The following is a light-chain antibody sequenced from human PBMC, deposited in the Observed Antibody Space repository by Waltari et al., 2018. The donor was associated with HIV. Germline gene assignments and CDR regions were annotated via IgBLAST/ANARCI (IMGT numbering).Light chain of an antibody. J-gene: IGLJ3*02. Sequence: QSALTQPPSASGSPGQSVTISCSGTISAVVGYNYVSWYPPSPGKAPNIMIYEATKRPSGVPDRFSGSNSDNTASLTVSGLQAEDEADYYCSAYAGSNNWVFGGGTKLTVL. CDR3: SAYAGSNNWV. CDR2: EAT. V-gene: IGLV2-8*01. CDR1: ISAVVGYNY.